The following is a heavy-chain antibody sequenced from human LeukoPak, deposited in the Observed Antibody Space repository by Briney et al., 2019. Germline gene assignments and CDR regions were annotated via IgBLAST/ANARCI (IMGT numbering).Heavy chain of an antibody. CDR1: GFTFSNYR. CDR3: ARFAVTTPNFDY. J-gene: IGHJ4*02. V-gene: IGHV3-21*01. CDR2: ISSSTYI. D-gene: IGHD4-17*01. Sequence: GGSLRLSCAASGFTFSNYRMNWVRQAPGQGLEWVSAISSSTYIHYADSVKGRFTVYKDNAKNSLYLQMNSLRAEDTAVYYCARFAVTTPNFDYWGQGTLVTVSS.